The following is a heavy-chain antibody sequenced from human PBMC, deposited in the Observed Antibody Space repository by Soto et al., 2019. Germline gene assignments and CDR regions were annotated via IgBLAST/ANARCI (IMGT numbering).Heavy chain of an antibody. V-gene: IGHV3-73*01. CDR3: ASKSFRLVIDY. J-gene: IGHJ4*02. CDR1: GLTFSATA. Sequence: EVQLVESGGGLVHPGESLRLSCATSGLTFSATAIHWVRQASGKGLEWVGRIRSKGNTYATAYAASVQGRFIISRDDSTNTAYLQMSSLKAEDTAVYYCASKSFRLVIDYWGQGTLVTVSS. D-gene: IGHD6-6*01. CDR2: IRSKGNTYAT.